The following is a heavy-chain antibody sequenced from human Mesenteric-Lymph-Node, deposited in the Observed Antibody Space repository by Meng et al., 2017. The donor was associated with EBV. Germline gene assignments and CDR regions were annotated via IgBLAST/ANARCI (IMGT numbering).Heavy chain of an antibody. Sequence: QVHLEQSGADVKKPGSSVKVACKTTGGSFNSEDIHWLRQAPGQGLEWMGWINPNSGDTNYAQKFQGWVTMTRDTSINTAYMELSSLRSDATAVYYCATLPAASTPHFSAWGQGTLVTVSS. J-gene: IGHJ4*02. D-gene: IGHD2-2*01. V-gene: IGHV1-2*04. CDR1: GGSFNSED. CDR3: ATLPAASTPHFSA. CDR2: INPNSGDT.